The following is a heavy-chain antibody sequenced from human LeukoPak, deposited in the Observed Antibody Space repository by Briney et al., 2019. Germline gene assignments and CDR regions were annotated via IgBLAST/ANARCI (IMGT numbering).Heavy chain of an antibody. Sequence: NPSETLSLTCTVSGGSISSGNFYWSWIRQPPGKGLEWIGYFFYLGSTYYNLSLKSRVTMSVDTSKNQFSLKLRSVTAADTAVYYCARKYPDHWFDPWGQGTLVTVSS. V-gene: IGHV4-30-4*01. D-gene: IGHD6-6*01. CDR3: ARKYPDHWFDP. CDR2: FFYLGST. CDR1: GGSISSGNFY. J-gene: IGHJ5*02.